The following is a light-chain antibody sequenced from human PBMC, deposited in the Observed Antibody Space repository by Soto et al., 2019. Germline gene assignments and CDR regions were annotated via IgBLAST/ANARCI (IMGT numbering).Light chain of an antibody. CDR3: NSYKNTGDRV. Sequence: QSALTQPASVSGSPGQSITISCTGTSSDVGANNFVSWYQQHPGKAPKLMICEVSNRPSGVSNRFSGSKSGNTASLTISGLQAEDEADYYCNSYKNTGDRVFGTGTKVTVL. J-gene: IGLJ1*01. V-gene: IGLV2-14*01. CDR2: EVS. CDR1: SSDVGANNF.